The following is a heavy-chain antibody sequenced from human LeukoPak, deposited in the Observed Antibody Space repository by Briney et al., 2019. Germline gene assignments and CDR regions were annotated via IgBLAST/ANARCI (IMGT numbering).Heavy chain of an antibody. D-gene: IGHD2-15*01. J-gene: IGHJ6*03. CDR3: ARAQFSGDGWYSGHYYFHMDV. Sequence: GGSLRLSCAASGFTFSNYWMHWVRQAPGKGLMWVSRINSAGSSTDSADSVKGRFTISRDNAKNMLYLQMNSLRVEDTAVYYCARAQFSGDGWYSGHYYFHMDVLGTGTTVTVSS. CDR2: INSAGSST. CDR1: GFTFSNYW. V-gene: IGHV3-74*01.